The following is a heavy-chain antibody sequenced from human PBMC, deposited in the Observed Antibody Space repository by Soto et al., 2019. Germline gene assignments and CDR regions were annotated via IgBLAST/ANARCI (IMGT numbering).Heavy chain of an antibody. CDR1: GFTFSSYA. CDR2: ISSDGSNK. D-gene: IGHD2-15*01. J-gene: IGHJ6*02. Sequence: QVQLVESGGGVVQPGRSLRLSCAASGFTFSSYAMHWVRQAPGKGLEWVAVISSDGSNKYYADSVKGRFTISRDNSKNPLYLQRNSLRAEDTAVYYCARMASFYCSGGSCYPTYGMDVWGQGTTVTVSS. V-gene: IGHV3-30-3*01. CDR3: ARMASFYCSGGSCYPTYGMDV.